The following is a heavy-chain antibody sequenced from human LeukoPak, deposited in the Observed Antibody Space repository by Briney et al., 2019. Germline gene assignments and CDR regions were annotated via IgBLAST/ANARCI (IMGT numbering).Heavy chain of an antibody. Sequence: VASVKVSCKASGVSFRDYTINWVRQAPGQGLEWMGAIIPISGTTNYAQRLQGRVTLTMDDSVSTAFMEMSSLRSEDTAVYYCASRFTARQLVPADYYHMDVWGKGTTVFVSS. CDR1: GVSFRDYT. CDR2: IIPISGTT. J-gene: IGHJ6*03. D-gene: IGHD6-13*01. CDR3: ASRFTARQLVPADYYHMDV. V-gene: IGHV1-69*05.